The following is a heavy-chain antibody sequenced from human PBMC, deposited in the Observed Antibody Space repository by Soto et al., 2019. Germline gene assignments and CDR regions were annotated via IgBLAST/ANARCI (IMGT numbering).Heavy chain of an antibody. CDR3: ARGGITMVRGVILEDYYYYGMDV. Sequence: ASVKVSCKASGYTFTGYYMHWVRQAPGQGLEWMGWINPNSGGTNYAQKFQGWVTMTRDTSISTAYMELSRLRSDDTAVYYCARGGITMVRGVILEDYYYYGMDVWGQGTTVTVSS. D-gene: IGHD3-10*01. V-gene: IGHV1-2*04. J-gene: IGHJ6*02. CDR2: INPNSGGT. CDR1: GYTFTGYY.